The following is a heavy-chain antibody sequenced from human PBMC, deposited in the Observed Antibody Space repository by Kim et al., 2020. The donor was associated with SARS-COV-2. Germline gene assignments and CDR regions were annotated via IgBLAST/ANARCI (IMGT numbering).Heavy chain of an antibody. J-gene: IGHJ4*02. CDR3: AKDVMAVAGTWGAYYFDY. Sequence: KGRFTISRDNSKNTLYLQMNSLRAEDTAVYYCAKDVMAVAGTWGAYYFDYWGQGTLVTVSS. V-gene: IGHV3-23*01. D-gene: IGHD6-19*01.